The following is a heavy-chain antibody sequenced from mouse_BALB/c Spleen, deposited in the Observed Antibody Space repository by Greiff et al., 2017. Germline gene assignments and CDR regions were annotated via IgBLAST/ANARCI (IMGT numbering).Heavy chain of an antibody. CDR1: GFTFSSYG. CDR2: INSNGGST. D-gene: IGHD2-3*01. V-gene: IGHV5-6-3*01. Sequence: EVQVVESGGGLVQPGGSLKLSCAASGFTFSSYGMSWVRQTPDKRLELVATINSNGGSTYYPDSVKGRFTISRDNAKNTLYLQMSSLKSEDTAMYYCARIYDGYYDAMDDWGQGTSVTVSS. J-gene: IGHJ4*01. CDR3: ARIYDGYYDAMDD.